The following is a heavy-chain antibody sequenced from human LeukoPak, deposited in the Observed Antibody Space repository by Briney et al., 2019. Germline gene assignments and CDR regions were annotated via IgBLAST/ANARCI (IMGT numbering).Heavy chain of an antibody. J-gene: IGHJ4*02. V-gene: IGHV1-8*01. CDR1: GYTFTNYD. CDR2: MNPNRGNT. CDR3: ARGLRREQQLLRAFDY. Sequence: ASVRVSCKASGYTFTNYDIKWVRQASGQGLEWMGWMNPNRGNTGSAQKFQGRVTMTSNTSISTAYMELSSLRSEDTAVYYCARGLRREQQLLRAFDYWGQGTPVTVSS. D-gene: IGHD6-13*01.